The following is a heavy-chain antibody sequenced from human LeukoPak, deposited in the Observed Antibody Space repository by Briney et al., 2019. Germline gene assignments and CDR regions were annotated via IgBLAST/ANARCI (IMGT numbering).Heavy chain of an antibody. V-gene: IGHV4-59*01. CDR1: GGSFSGYY. D-gene: IGHD4-17*01. Sequence: PSETLSLTCAVYGGSFSGYYWSWIRQPPGEGLQFIGYIYYTGTASYNPSLNSRVTMSVDTSKNQFSLKVSSVTAADTAVYYCAKFATVTVPNWLDFWGQGILVTVSS. J-gene: IGHJ5*01. CDR2: IYYTGTA. CDR3: AKFATVTVPNWLDF.